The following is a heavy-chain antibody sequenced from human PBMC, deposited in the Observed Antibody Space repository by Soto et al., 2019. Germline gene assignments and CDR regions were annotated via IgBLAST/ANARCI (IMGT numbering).Heavy chain of an antibody. CDR1: GFTLSGYA. CDR2: ISSNGVGT. Sequence: EVQLAESGGGLAQPGGSLRLSCAASGFTLSGYAMDWVRQAPGKGLEYVSGISSNGVGTYYANSVQGRFTISRDNSKNTVYLQMGSLRPEDMAVYYCARRAGPDFYYMDVWGKGNTVTVSS. D-gene: IGHD6-13*01. V-gene: IGHV3-64*01. J-gene: IGHJ6*03. CDR3: ARRAGPDFYYMDV.